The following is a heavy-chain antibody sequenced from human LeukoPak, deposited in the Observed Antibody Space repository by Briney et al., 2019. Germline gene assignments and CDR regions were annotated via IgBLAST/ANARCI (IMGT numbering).Heavy chain of an antibody. V-gene: IGHV3-21*01. CDR3: ARWDYGGNYYYYGMDV. D-gene: IGHD4-23*01. Sequence: GGSLRLSCAASGFTFSSHSMNWVRQAPGKGLEWVSSISSSSSYIYYADSVKGRFTISRDNAKNSLYLQMNSLRAEDTAVYYCARWDYGGNYYYYGMDVWGQGTTVTVSS. CDR2: ISSSSSYI. CDR1: GFTFSSHS. J-gene: IGHJ6*02.